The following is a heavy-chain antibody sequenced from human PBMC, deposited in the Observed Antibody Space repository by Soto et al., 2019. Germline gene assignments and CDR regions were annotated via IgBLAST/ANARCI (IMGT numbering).Heavy chain of an antibody. CDR1: GYTFTGYY. D-gene: IGHD2-15*01. Sequence: GASVKVSCKASGYTFTGYYMHWVRQAPGQGPEWMGWINPNSGGTNYAQKFQGWVTMTRDTSISTACTELSRLRSDDTAVYYCARVGLRYYYYGMDVWGQGTTVTVSS. CDR3: ARVGLRYYYYGMDV. J-gene: IGHJ6*02. CDR2: INPNSGGT. V-gene: IGHV1-2*04.